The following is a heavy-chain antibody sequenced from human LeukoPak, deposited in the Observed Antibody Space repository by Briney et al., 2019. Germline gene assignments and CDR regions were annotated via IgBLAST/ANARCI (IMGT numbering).Heavy chain of an antibody. D-gene: IGHD1-14*01. J-gene: IGHJ4*02. CDR2: MNPNSGNT. CDR1: GYTFTSYG. V-gene: IGHV1-8*02. Sequence: GASVKVSCKASGYTFTSYGISWVRQAPGQGLEWMGWMNPNSGNTGYAQKFQGRVTMTRNTSISTAYMELSSLRSEDTAVYYCARVYRLAPGTTGEYDYWGQGTLVTVSS. CDR3: ARVYRLAPGTTGEYDY.